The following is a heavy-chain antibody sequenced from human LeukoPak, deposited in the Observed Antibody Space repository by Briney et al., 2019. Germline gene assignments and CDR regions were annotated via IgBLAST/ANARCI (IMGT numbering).Heavy chain of an antibody. CDR1: GGSISSGGYS. CDR2: IYHSGST. CDR3: ASSPHGWLVRGDWFDP. D-gene: IGHD6-19*01. Sequence: SETLSLTCAVSGGSISSGGYSWSWIRQPPGKGLEWIGYIYHSGSTYYNPSLKSRVTISVGRSKNQFSLKLSSVTAADTAVYYCASSPHGWLVRGDWFDPWGQGTLVTVSS. J-gene: IGHJ5*02. V-gene: IGHV4-30-2*01.